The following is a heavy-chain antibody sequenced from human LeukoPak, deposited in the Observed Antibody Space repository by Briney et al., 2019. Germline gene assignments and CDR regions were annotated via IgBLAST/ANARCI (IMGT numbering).Heavy chain of an antibody. D-gene: IGHD5-18*01. J-gene: IGHJ4*02. CDR2: IYYSGST. CDR1: GGSISSGDYS. CDR3: ARAKSQRGYTYGPHTYFDY. V-gene: IGHV4-30-4*01. Sequence: SETLSLTCTVSGGSISSGDYSWRWIRQPPGKGLEWIGYIYYSGSTYYNPSLQSRVTISVDTSRSQFFLKLSSVTAADTAVYYCARAKSQRGYTYGPHTYFDYWGQGTLVTVSS.